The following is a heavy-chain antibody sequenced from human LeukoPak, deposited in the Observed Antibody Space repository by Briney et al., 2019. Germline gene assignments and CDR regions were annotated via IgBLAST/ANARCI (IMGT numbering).Heavy chain of an antibody. J-gene: IGHJ4*02. V-gene: IGHV3-33*06. CDR2: IWYDGSNK. Sequence: GRSLRLSCAASGFTFSSYGMHWVRQAPGKGLEWVAVIWYDGSNKYYADSVKGRSTISRDNSKNTLYLQMNSLRAEDTAVYYCAKGDDYYDGGNLDYWGQGTLVTVSS. CDR3: AKGDDYYDGGNLDY. D-gene: IGHD3-22*01. CDR1: GFTFSSYG.